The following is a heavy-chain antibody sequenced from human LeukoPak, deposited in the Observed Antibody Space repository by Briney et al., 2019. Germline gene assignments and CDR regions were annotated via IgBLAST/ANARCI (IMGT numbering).Heavy chain of an antibody. CDR1: GFTFSSYA. CDR3: ARGDGYYGSGSYFFDY. CDR2: ISYDGSNK. Sequence: GRSLRLSCAASGFTFSSYAMHWVRQAPGKGLEGVAVISYDGSNKYYADSVKGRFTISRDNSKNTLYLQMNSLRAEDTAVYYCARGDGYYGSGSYFFDYWGQGTLVTVSS. V-gene: IGHV3-30-3*01. D-gene: IGHD3-10*01. J-gene: IGHJ4*02.